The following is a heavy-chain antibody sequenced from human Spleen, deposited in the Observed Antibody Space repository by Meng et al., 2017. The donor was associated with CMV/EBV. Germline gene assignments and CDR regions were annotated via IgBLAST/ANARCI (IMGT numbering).Heavy chain of an antibody. CDR2: ISSSGDPI. V-gene: IGHV3-11*01. J-gene: IGHJ4*02. CDR1: GFTFSDYY. D-gene: IGHD1-14*01. Sequence: GGSLRLSCAASGFTFSDYYMSWIRQAPGKGLEWVSYISSSGDPISYADSVKGRFTISRDNAKNSLFLQMNSLRAEDTAIYYCASPTNPFEDYWGQGTLVTVSS. CDR3: ASPTNPFEDY.